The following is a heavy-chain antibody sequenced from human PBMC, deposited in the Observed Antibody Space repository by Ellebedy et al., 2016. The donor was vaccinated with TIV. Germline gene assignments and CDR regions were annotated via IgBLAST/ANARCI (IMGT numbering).Heavy chain of an antibody. J-gene: IGHJ4*02. D-gene: IGHD6-13*01. V-gene: IGHV1-69*13. CDR2: IIPIFGTA. CDR1: GCTFSSYS. Sequence: AASVKVSCKASGCTFSSYSISWLRQPPGQGLEWMGGIIPIFGTAHYAQKFQGRVTITADESTSTAYMELSSLRSEDTAVYYCATDRQGLAAAGTWTYWGQGTLVTVSS. CDR3: ATDRQGLAAAGTWTY.